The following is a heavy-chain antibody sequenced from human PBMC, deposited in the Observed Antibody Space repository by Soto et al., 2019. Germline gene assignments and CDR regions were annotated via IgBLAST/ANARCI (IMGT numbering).Heavy chain of an antibody. CDR2: IYHSGST. CDR3: ASSPGSLAGDY. V-gene: IGHV4-4*02. J-gene: IGHJ4*02. D-gene: IGHD2-15*01. Sequence: SETLSLACAVSIDFISTSTWWSCVRQPPGRGLEWIGEIYHSGSTNYNPSLKSRVTISVDKTKNQFSLNLSSVTAADTAVYYCASSPGSLAGDYWGQGTLVTVSS. CDR1: IDFISTSTW.